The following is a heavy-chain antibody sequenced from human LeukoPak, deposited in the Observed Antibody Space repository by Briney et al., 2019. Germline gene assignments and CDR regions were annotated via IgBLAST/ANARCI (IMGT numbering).Heavy chain of an antibody. J-gene: IGHJ4*02. CDR3: AKASNVLRYFDSLLFFDY. D-gene: IGHD3-9*01. CDR1: GFTFRNYA. CDR2: ISGNGGST. V-gene: IGHV3-23*01. Sequence: PGGSLRLSCAASGFTFRNYAMSWVRQAPGKGLEWVSAISGNGGSTYYADSVKGRFSISRDNSKDTLYLQMNSLRAEDTAVYYCAKASNVLRYFDSLLFFDYWGQGTLVTVSS.